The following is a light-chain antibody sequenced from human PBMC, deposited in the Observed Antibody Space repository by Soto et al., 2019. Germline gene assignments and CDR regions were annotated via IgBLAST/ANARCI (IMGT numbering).Light chain of an antibody. CDR2: GAS. CDR1: QSVSSSY. CDR3: QQYASSPGYT. Sequence: EIVLTQSPGTLSLSPGERATLSSRASQSVSSSYLAWYQQKPGQAPRLLIYGASSRATGIPDRFSGSGSGTVFTLTISRLEPEDFAVYYCQQYASSPGYTFGQGTKLEIK. J-gene: IGKJ2*01. V-gene: IGKV3-20*01.